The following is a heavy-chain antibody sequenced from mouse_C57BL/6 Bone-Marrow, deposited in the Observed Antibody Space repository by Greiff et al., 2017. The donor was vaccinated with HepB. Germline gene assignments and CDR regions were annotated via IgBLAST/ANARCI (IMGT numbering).Heavy chain of an antibody. CDR2: IYPSDSET. CDR1: GYTFTSYW. V-gene: IGHV1-61*01. J-gene: IGHJ1*03. D-gene: IGHD1-1*01. Sequence: QSCKASGYTFTSYWMDWVKQRPGQGLEWIGNIYPSDSETHYNQKFKDKATLTVDKSSSTAYMQLSSLTSEDSAVYYCASFITNTNGYFDVWGTGTTVTVSS. CDR3: ASFITNTNGYFDV.